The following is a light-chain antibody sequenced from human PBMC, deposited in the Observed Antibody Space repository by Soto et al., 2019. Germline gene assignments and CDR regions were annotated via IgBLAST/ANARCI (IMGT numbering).Light chain of an antibody. CDR2: RAS. J-gene: IGKJ5*01. Sequence: EIVMTQSPATLSVSPGERATLSCRASQSVSSNLAWYQQKPGQAPRLLIYRASTRATGIPARFSGSGSGTEFTLTISSLQSKDFAVYYCQQYNNWPLTFGQGTRLEIK. V-gene: IGKV3-15*01. CDR1: QSVSSN. CDR3: QQYNNWPLT.